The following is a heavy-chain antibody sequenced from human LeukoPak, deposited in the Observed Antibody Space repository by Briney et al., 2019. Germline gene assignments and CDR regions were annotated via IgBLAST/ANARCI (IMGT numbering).Heavy chain of an antibody. CDR2: ISAYNGNT. Sequence: ASVKVSCKASGGTFSSYAISWVRQAPGQGLEWMGGISAYNGNTNYAQKLQGRVTMTTDTSTSTAYMELRSLRSDDTAVYYCATAVADYFDYRGQGTLVTVSS. D-gene: IGHD6-19*01. V-gene: IGHV1-18*01. CDR3: ATAVADYFDY. CDR1: GGTFSSYA. J-gene: IGHJ4*02.